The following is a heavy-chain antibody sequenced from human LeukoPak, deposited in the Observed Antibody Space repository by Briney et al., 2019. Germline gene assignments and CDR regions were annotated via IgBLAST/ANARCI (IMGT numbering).Heavy chain of an antibody. CDR1: GYTFTGYY. J-gene: IGHJ4*02. D-gene: IGHD2/OR15-2a*01. Sequence: ASVKVSCKASGYTFTGYYIHWVRQAPGQGPEWMGWINPDSGGTDYAQKFQGRVTMTRDTSISIAYMDLSRLRSDDTAVYYCARSPSLFWELLSFDYWGQGTLVTVSS. CDR2: INPDSGGT. CDR3: ARSPSLFWELLSFDY. V-gene: IGHV1-2*02.